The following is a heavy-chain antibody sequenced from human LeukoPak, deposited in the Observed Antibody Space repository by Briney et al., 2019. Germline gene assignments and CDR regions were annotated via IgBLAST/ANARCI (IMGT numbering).Heavy chain of an antibody. Sequence: TSSETLSLTCAVYGGSFSGYYWSWIRQPPGKGLEWIGEINHSGSTNYNPSLKSRVTISVDTSKNQFSLKLSSVTAADTAVYYCARLLPAGYRGYYYYMDVWGKGTTVTVSS. D-gene: IGHD5-18*01. CDR2: INHSGST. V-gene: IGHV4-34*01. CDR1: GGSFSGYY. J-gene: IGHJ6*03. CDR3: ARLLPAGYRGYYYYMDV.